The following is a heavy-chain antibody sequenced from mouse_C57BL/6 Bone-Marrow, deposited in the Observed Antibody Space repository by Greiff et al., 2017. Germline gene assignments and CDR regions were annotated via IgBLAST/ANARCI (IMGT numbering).Heavy chain of an antibody. J-gene: IGHJ4*01. CDR1: GFTFTDYY. V-gene: IGHV7-3*01. D-gene: IGHD2-3*01. Sequence: EVKVVESGGGLVQPGGSLSLSCAASGFTFTDYYMSWVRQPPGKALEWLGFIRNKANGYKTEYIASVKGRFTISRDNSQSILYLHMNALRSEDSATYYCARLGTTMDYWGQGTSVTVSS. CDR3: ARLGTTMDY. CDR2: IRNKANGYKT.